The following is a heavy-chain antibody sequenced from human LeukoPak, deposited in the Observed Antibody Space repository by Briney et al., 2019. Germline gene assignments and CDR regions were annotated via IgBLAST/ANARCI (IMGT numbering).Heavy chain of an antibody. CDR3: ARGRPYSGGYHLDY. D-gene: IGHD1-26*01. CDR1: GGSVSSGSYY. J-gene: IGHJ4*02. Sequence: PSETLSLTCSVSGGSVSSGSYYWSWIRQPPGKGLEWIGYIYDTGSTYYNPSLKSRVTMSVDTSKNQFFLKLNSVTAADTAVYYCARGRPYSGGYHLDYWGQGTLVTVSA. V-gene: IGHV4-61*01. CDR2: IYDTGST.